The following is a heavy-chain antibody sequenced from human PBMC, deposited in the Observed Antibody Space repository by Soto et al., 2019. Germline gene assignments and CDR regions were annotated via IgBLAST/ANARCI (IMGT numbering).Heavy chain of an antibody. V-gene: IGHV4-34*01. CDR2: INHSGST. D-gene: IGHD3-3*01. CDR1: GGSFSGYY. J-gene: IGHJ6*03. CDR3: ARTKSDFWSGYYPPVYYMDV. Sequence: SETLSLTCAVYGGSFSGYYWSWIRQPPWKGLEWIGEINHSGSTNYNPSLKSRVTISVDTSKNQFSLKLSSVTAADTAVYYCARTKSDFWSGYYPPVYYMDVWGKGTTVTVSS.